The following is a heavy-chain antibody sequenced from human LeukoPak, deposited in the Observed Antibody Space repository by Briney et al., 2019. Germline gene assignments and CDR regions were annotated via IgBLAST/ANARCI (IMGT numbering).Heavy chain of an antibody. CDR1: GFTLTTYA. Sequence: GGSLRLSCAASGFTLTTYAMSWVRQAPGKGLEWVSVMSGSGSTHYSESAKGRFTISRDISKNTVYLQMNSLKDEDTAVYYCAKGSNLDPSGYYLYYSDYWGQGILVTVSS. CDR3: AKGSNLDPSGYYLYYSDY. V-gene: IGHV3-23*01. D-gene: IGHD3-22*01. J-gene: IGHJ4*02. CDR2: MSGSGST.